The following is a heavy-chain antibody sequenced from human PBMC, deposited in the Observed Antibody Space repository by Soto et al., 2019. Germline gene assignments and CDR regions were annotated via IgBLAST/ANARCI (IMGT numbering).Heavy chain of an antibody. CDR1: GFTFSSYG. V-gene: IGHV3-30*18. J-gene: IGHJ6*01. CDR2: ISYDGSNK. Sequence: QVQLVESGGGVVQPGRSLRLSCAASGFTFSSYGMHWVRQAPGKGLEWVAVISYDGSNKYSADSVKGRFTISRDNSKNTLYLQMNSLRAEDTAVDYCAKELPDYYYGMDVW. CDR3: AKELPDYYYGMDV.